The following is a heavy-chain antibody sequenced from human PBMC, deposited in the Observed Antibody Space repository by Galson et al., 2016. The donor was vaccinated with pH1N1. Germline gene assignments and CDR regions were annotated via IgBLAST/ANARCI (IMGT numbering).Heavy chain of an antibody. CDR3: VSPKTAHIPLAGLFHH. CDR2: VSGSGIST. V-gene: IGHV3-23*01. J-gene: IGHJ4*02. CDR1: GFTFSSYG. D-gene: IGHD6-19*01. Sequence: SLRLSCATSGFTFSSYGMSWVRQAPGKGLEWVSAVSGSGISTYFADSVKGRFTISRDNSKSTLFLHMNSLSAEDTAIYYCVSPKTAHIPLAGLFHHWGQGTLVTVSS.